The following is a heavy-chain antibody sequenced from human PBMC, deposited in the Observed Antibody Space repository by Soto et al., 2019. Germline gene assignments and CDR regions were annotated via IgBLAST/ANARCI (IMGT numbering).Heavy chain of an antibody. Sequence: PSETLSLTCSVSGGSIRSATYYWGWIRQPPGKGLEWVGSIYYTGSTYYSPSLKSRVTISLDTSMNQFSLKLTSVSAADTAMYYCARQATTSWSYWGQGTLVTVSS. CDR2: IYYTGST. D-gene: IGHD2-2*01. J-gene: IGHJ4*02. CDR1: GGSIRSATYY. CDR3: ARQATTSWSY. V-gene: IGHV4-39*01.